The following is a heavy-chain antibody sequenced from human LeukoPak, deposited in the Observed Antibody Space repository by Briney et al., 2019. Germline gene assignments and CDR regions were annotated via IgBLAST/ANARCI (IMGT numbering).Heavy chain of an antibody. V-gene: IGHV3-53*01. Sequence: GGSLRLSCAASGFTFSSYAMTWVRQAPGKGLEWVSVIYSGGSTYYADSVKGRFTISRDNSKSTLYIQMNSLRAEDTAVYYCARAKPKNMVRGLIMRRESRYYFDYWGQGTLVTVSS. D-gene: IGHD3-10*01. CDR3: ARAKPKNMVRGLIMRRESRYYFDY. CDR1: GFTFSSYA. CDR2: IYSGGST. J-gene: IGHJ4*02.